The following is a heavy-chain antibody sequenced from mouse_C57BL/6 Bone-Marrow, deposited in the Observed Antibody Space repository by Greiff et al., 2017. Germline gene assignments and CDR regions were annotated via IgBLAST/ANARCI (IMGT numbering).Heavy chain of an antibody. CDR2: IDPSDSYT. V-gene: IGHV1-69*01. Sequence: QVQLKQPGAELVMPGASVKLSCKASGYTFTSYWMHWVKQRPGQGLEWIGEIDPSDSYTNYNQKFKGKSTLTVDKSSSTAYMPRSSLTSEDSAVYYCARGYYYFDYWGQGTTLTVSS. CDR1: GYTFTSYW. J-gene: IGHJ2*01. CDR3: ARGYYYFDY.